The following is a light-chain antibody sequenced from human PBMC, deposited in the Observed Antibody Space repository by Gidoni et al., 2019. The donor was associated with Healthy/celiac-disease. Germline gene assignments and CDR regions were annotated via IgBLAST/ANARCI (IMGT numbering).Light chain of an antibody. CDR1: SSDVGGYNY. CDR3: SSYTSSSPWV. J-gene: IGLJ3*02. Sequence: QSALTQPASVSGSPGQAITISCTGPSSDVGGYNYVSWYQQHPGKAPKLMIYEVSNRPSGVSHRFSGSKSVNTASLTISWLQAEDEAHSYCSSYTSSSPWVFGGWTKLTVL. CDR2: EVS. V-gene: IGLV2-14*01.